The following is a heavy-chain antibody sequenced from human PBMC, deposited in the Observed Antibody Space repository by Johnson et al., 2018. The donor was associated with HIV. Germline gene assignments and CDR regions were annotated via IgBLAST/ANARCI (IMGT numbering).Heavy chain of an antibody. Sequence: QVQLVESGGGLVKPGGSLRISCAASGFTFSEYYMSWIRQASGKGLEWVSGISGSGGSTYYADSVKGRFTISRDNSKNTLYLQMNSLRAEDTAVYYCAKYRQQLVRSAFDIWGQGTMVTVSA. CDR3: AKYRQQLVRSAFDI. J-gene: IGHJ3*02. CDR1: GFTFSEYY. D-gene: IGHD6-13*01. V-gene: IGHV3-11*04. CDR2: ISGSGGST.